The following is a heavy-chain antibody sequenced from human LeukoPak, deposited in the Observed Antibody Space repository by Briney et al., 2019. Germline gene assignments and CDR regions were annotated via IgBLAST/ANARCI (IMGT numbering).Heavy chain of an antibody. D-gene: IGHD3-22*01. CDR3: AKDTPAYDSSGYYYPYLDY. Sequence: PGGSLRLSCAASGFTFSSYGMHWVRQAPGKGLEGVTFIRYDGSNKHYTDSVKGRFTISRDNSKNTLYLQLNNLRAEDTAVYYCAKDTPAYDSSGYYYPYLDYWGRGTLVTVSS. CDR2: IRYDGSNK. J-gene: IGHJ4*02. V-gene: IGHV3-30*02. CDR1: GFTFSSYG.